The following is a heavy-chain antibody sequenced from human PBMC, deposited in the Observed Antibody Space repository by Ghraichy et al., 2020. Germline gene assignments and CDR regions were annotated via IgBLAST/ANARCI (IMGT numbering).Heavy chain of an antibody. Sequence: SETLSLTCTVSGGSISSSSYFWGWIRQPPGKGLEWIGSIYYYGNTYYNPSLNSRVTISVDTSKNQFSLKLSSVTAADTAVYYCARHENIVVVTAARAFDIWGQGTMVTVSS. D-gene: IGHD2-21*02. CDR1: GGSISSSSYF. CDR2: IYYYGNT. CDR3: ARHENIVVVTAARAFDI. J-gene: IGHJ3*02. V-gene: IGHV4-39*01.